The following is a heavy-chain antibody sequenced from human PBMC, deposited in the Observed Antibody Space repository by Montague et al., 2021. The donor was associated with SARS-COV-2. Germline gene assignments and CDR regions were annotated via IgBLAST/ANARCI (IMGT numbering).Heavy chain of an antibody. CDR3: ARGWRPVVVSGAGSAGLAFDM. V-gene: IGHV4-34*01. Sequence: SETLSLTCAVSGGSFSNYYWSWIRQAPGKGLEWIGEVNQSGTTIYNPSVKSGVTISEDTSKNQFYLRLNSVTAADTAVYYCARGWRPVVVSGAGSAGLAFDMWGQGTMVTV. J-gene: IGHJ3*02. CDR1: GGSFSNYY. D-gene: IGHD2-2*01. CDR2: VNQSGTT.